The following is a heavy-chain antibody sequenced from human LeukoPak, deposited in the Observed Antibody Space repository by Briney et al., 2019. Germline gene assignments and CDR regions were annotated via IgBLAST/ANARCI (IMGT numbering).Heavy chain of an antibody. J-gene: IGHJ4*02. CDR2: IYPGDSDT. V-gene: IGHV5-51*01. CDR3: ARHSMDAPSDY. Sequence: GESLKISCKGSGYNFTTSWIGWVRQMPGKGLEWMGIIYPGDSDTRYSPSFHGQVTFSADKSISTAYLQWSSLKPSDTARYYCARHSMDAPSDYWGQGTLVTVYS. CDR1: GYNFTTSW. D-gene: IGHD2/OR15-2a*01.